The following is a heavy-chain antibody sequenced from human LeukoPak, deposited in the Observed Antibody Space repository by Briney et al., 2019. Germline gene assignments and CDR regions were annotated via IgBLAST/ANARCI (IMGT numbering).Heavy chain of an antibody. V-gene: IGHV3-48*04. D-gene: IGHD6-13*01. J-gene: IGHJ4*02. CDR2: ISSSSSTI. CDR3: ARAPRDIAAAGPFDY. Sequence: GGSLGLSCAASGFTFSSYSMNWVRQAPGKGLEWVSYISSSSSTIYYADSVKGRFTISRDNAKNSLYLQMNSLRAEDTAVYYCARAPRDIAAAGPFDYWGQGTLVTVSS. CDR1: GFTFSSYS.